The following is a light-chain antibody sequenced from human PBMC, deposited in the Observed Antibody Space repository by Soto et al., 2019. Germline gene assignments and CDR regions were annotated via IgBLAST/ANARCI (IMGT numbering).Light chain of an antibody. J-gene: IGKJ1*01. Sequence: DIQMTQSPSTLSASVGERVTITCRAIQSVSNWLAWYQQKPGKAPNLLIYDVSSLESGVPSRFSGSGSGTEFIVTISSLQPDDFGTYYCQQYDSYSWTFGQGTKVDIK. CDR2: DVS. CDR1: QSVSNW. CDR3: QQYDSYSWT. V-gene: IGKV1-5*01.